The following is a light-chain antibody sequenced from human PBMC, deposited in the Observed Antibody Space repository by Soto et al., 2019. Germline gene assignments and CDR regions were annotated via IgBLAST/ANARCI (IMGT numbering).Light chain of an antibody. Sequence: DIQMTQSPSTLSASVGDRVTITCRASQIISSWLAWYQQKPGKAPKLLIYDVSTLGSGVPSRFSGSGSGTDFTLTISSLQPDDSATYYCQQYNTFWTFGQGTMVYIK. V-gene: IGKV1-5*01. CDR3: QQYNTFWT. J-gene: IGKJ1*01. CDR2: DVS. CDR1: QIISSW.